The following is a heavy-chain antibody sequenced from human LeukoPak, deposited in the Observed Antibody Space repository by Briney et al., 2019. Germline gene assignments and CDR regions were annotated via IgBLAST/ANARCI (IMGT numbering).Heavy chain of an antibody. CDR2: INPYSGDT. V-gene: IGHV1-2*02. CDR3: ARYWAEPAATDDAFDI. CDR1: GYTFTTYF. D-gene: IGHD2-15*01. Sequence: GASVKPSCKTSGYTFTTYFIHWVRQAPAQGLEWMGGINPYSGDTKYAQKFQGSVTMTRDTSISTAYMELGRLMSDDTAVYYCARYWAEPAATDDAFDIWGQRTMVVVSS. J-gene: IGHJ3*02.